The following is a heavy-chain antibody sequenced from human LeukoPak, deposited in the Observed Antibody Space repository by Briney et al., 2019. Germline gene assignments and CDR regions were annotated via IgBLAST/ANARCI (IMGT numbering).Heavy chain of an antibody. J-gene: IGHJ4*02. D-gene: IGHD3-10*01. CDR1: GYTFTGYY. V-gene: IGHV1-2*02. CDR3: ARGLRGVFWGLDY. CDR2: INPNSGGT. Sequence: VASVKVSCKASGYTFTGYYMHWVRQAPGQGLEWMGWINPNSGGTNYAQNFQGRVTMTRDTSTSTVYMELSSLRSEDTAVYYCARGLRGVFWGLDYWGQGTLVTVSS.